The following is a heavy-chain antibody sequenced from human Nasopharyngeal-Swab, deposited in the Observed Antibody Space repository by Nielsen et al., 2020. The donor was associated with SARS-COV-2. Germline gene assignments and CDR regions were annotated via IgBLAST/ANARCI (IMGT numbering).Heavy chain of an antibody. D-gene: IGHD1-1*01. CDR3: IRGGDRDDHNYHYYYHMDV. CDR1: GFTFAEHA. Sequence: GGSLRLSCTASGFTFAEHAMNWVRQAPGKGLDWVGGSRGRVKGGTTEYAATVRGRFAISRDDSKNIVFLQMNNLKTEDTGVYYCIRGGDRDDHNYHYYYHMDVWGKGTTVTVSS. V-gene: IGHV3-49*04. CDR2: SRGRVKGGTT. J-gene: IGHJ6*03.